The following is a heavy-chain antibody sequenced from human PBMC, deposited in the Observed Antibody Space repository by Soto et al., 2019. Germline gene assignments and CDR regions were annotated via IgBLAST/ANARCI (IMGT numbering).Heavy chain of an antibody. Sequence: VQLVQSGAEVKKPGASVKVSCKTSGYTFTGYYIYWVRQAPGQGLEWMGWINPHSGGTDSSQKFQGRVTMTRDTSISKAYMELSRLRSDDTAVYYCAGTSCSSTTCPTTYWGQGTLVTVSS. CDR1: GYTFTGYY. CDR2: INPHSGGT. J-gene: IGHJ4*02. D-gene: IGHD2-2*01. CDR3: AGTSCSSTTCPTTY. V-gene: IGHV1-2*02.